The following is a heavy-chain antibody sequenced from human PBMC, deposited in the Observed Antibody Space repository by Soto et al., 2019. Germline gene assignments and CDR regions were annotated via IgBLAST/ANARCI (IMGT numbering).Heavy chain of an antibody. D-gene: IGHD3-22*01. CDR2: VKSKNDGGTT. V-gene: IGHV3-15*07. CDR1: GFTFSNSW. J-gene: IGHJ4*01. Sequence: GGSLRLSCAASGFTFSNSWINWVRQAPGKGLEWVGRVKSKNDGGTTDFAAPVKGRFAISRDDSKNMVYLEMNSLQTEDTAIYYCTTDSYITSIIVRFDYWGHGTLVTVSS. CDR3: TTDSYITSIIVRFDY.